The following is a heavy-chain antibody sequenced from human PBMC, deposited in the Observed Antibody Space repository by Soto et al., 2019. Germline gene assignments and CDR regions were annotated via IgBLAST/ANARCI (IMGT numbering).Heavy chain of an antibody. V-gene: IGHV3-66*01. D-gene: IGHD6-19*01. Sequence: EVRLVESGGGLVQPGGALRLSCAASGFTVSTNYMSWVRQAPGKGLERVSDIYSGGSTYYADSVKGRFTISRDNSKTTLYLQMNSLRAEDTDVYYCTNCGWSFDYWGQGTLVTVSS. CDR1: GFTVSTNY. J-gene: IGHJ4*02. CDR2: IYSGGST. CDR3: TNCGWSFDY.